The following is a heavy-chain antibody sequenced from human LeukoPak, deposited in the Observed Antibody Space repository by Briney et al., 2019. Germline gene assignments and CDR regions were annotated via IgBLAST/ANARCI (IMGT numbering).Heavy chain of an antibody. CDR3: ARENSVLGVGFYEIGYYMDV. V-gene: IGHV3-11*04. J-gene: IGHJ6*03. Sequence: GGSLRLSYAASGFTFSDYYMSWIRQAPGKGLEWVSYISSSGSTIYYADSVKGRFTISRDNAKNSLYLQMNSLRAEDTAVYYCARENSVLGVGFYEIGYYMDVWGKGTTVTVSS. D-gene: IGHD2/OR15-2a*01. CDR1: GFTFSDYY. CDR2: ISSSGSTI.